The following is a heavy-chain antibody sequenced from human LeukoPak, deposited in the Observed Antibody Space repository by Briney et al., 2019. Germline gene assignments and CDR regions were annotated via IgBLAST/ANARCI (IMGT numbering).Heavy chain of an antibody. CDR2: IFDSGTTIYNPST. J-gene: IGHJ4*02. CDR3: ARGGVTTIAQYDY. D-gene: IGHD5-12*01. CDR1: GGSIISYF. V-gene: IGHV4-59*01. Sequence: PSETLSLTCTVSGGSIISYFWSWIRQPPGKGPEWIGYIFDSGTTIYNPSTNYNPSLKSRVTVSLDTSKNHFSLKLSSVTAADTAVYFCARGGVTTIAQYDYWGQGILVTVSS.